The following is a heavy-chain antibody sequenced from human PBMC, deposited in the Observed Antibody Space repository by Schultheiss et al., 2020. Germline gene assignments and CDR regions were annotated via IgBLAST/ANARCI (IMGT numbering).Heavy chain of an antibody. CDR1: GFTFSSYA. J-gene: IGHJ6*02. V-gene: IGHV3-23*01. Sequence: GESLKISCAASGFTFSSYAMHWVRQAPGKGLEWVSAIGGDGGTTYADSVKGRFTISRDNAKNTLYMQMNSLRAEDTAIYYCAKDRRSLGLRYGMDVWGQGTTVNVSS. D-gene: IGHD4-17*01. CDR2: IGGDGGTT. CDR3: AKDRRSLGLRYGMDV.